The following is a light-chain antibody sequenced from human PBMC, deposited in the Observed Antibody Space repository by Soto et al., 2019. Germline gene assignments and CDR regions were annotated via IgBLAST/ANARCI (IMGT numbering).Light chain of an antibody. J-gene: IGKJ1*01. CDR2: AAS. CDR3: HQFGYSPRT. CDR1: QSVGSS. Sequence: EIVLTQSPATLSLSPGERATLSCRASQSVGSSFALYQQKLGQAPRLLIYAASDRATGIPGRFSGSGSGTDFTLAIRRREPEDFAVYYCHQFGYSPRTFGQGTKVDIK. V-gene: IGKV3-11*01.